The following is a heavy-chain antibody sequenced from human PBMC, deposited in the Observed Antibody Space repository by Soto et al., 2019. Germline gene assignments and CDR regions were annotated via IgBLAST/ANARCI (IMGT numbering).Heavy chain of an antibody. Sequence: QVQLVQSGAEAKKPGSSVKVSCKASGGTFSSYAISWVRQARGQGLEWMGGIIPIFVTANYAQKFQGRVTITADESTSTAYMELSSLRSEDTAVYYCAREGGYDFRNWFDPWGQGTLVTVSS. D-gene: IGHD3-3*01. J-gene: IGHJ5*02. V-gene: IGHV1-69*01. CDR2: IIPIFVTA. CDR1: GGTFSSYA. CDR3: AREGGYDFRNWFDP.